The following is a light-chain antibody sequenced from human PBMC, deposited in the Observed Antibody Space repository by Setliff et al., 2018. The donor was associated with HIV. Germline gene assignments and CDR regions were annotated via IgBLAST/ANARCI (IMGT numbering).Light chain of an antibody. J-gene: IGLJ1*01. CDR1: STDVGGYDS. CDR2: DVN. Sequence: QSALTQPRSVSGSPGQSVTISCTTTSTDVGGYDSVSWYQQLPGKAPKLMIYDVNKRPSGIPDRFSGSKSGNTASLTISGLQAADEADYYCRSYGGPSTFYVFGTGTKV. CDR3: RSYGGPSTFYV. V-gene: IGLV2-11*01.